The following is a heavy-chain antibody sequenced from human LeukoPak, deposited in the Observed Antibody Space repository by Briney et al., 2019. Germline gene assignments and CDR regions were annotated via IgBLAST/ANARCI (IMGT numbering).Heavy chain of an antibody. J-gene: IGHJ3*02. CDR1: GGTFSSYA. CDR3: ARDRGYSYGSSDAFDI. Sequence: ASVKVSCKASGGTFSSYAISWVRQAPGQGLEWMGGIIPIFGTANYAQKFQGRVTITADKSTSTAYMELSSLRSEDTAVYYCARDRGYSYGSSDAFDIWGQGTMVTVSS. D-gene: IGHD5-18*01. V-gene: IGHV1-69*06. CDR2: IIPIFGTA.